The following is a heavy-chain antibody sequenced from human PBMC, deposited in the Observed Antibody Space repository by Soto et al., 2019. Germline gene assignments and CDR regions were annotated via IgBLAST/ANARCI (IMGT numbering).Heavy chain of an antibody. V-gene: IGHV6-1*01. J-gene: IGHJ3*02. Sequence: SQTLSLTCAISGDSVSINSAAWNWIRQSPSRGLEWLGRTYYRSKWNNDYVVSVKSRITINPDTSKNQFSLQLNSVTPEDTAVYDCARAEYCGGDCSDDALDIWGQGTMVTVSS. CDR2: TYYRSKWNN. D-gene: IGHD2-21*02. CDR3: ARAEYCGGDCSDDALDI. CDR1: GDSVSINSAA.